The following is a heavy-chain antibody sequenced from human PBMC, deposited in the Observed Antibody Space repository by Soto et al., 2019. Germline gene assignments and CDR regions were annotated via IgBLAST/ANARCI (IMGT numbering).Heavy chain of an antibody. Sequence: QVQLVQSGAEVKKPGSSVKVSCKASGGTFRNYAISWVRQAPGQGLEWMGGIIPIFGTTNYAQKFEGRVTISADESTNPAYMDLSSLRSEDTAVYYCARGNRYTGDDVWGKRYGFDYWGQGTLVTVSS. CDR3: ARGNRYTGDDVWGKRYGFDY. D-gene: IGHD3-16*01. J-gene: IGHJ4*02. CDR1: GGTFRNYA. CDR2: IIPIFGTT. V-gene: IGHV1-69*12.